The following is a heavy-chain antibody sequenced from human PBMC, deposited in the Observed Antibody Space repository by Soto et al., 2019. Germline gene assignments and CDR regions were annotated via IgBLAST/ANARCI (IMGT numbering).Heavy chain of an antibody. Sequence: GGSLRLSCAASGFTFSSYAMSWVRQAPGKGLEWVSAISGSGGSTYYADSVKGRFTISRDNSKNTLYLQMNSLRAEDTALYYCANYGSWSYYQPDDFDYWGQGTLVTVSS. D-gene: IGHD3-10*01. J-gene: IGHJ4*02. CDR1: GFTFSSYA. V-gene: IGHV3-23*01. CDR2: ISGSGGST. CDR3: ANYGSWSYYQPDDFDY.